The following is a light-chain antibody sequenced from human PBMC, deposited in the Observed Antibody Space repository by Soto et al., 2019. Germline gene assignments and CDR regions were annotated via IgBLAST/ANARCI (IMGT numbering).Light chain of an antibody. CDR1: SSDVGGYNY. J-gene: IGLJ1*01. CDR3: SSYTSSSTYV. V-gene: IGLV2-14*01. Sequence: QSALTQPASVSGSPGQSIAISCTGTSSDVGGYNYVSWYQQHPGKAPKLMISEVSNRPSGVSNRFSGSKSGNTASLTISGLQAEDEADYYCSSYTSSSTYVCGPGTKLTVL. CDR2: EVS.